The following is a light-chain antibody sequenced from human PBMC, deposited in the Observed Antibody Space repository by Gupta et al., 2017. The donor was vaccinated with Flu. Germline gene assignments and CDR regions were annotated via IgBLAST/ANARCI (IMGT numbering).Light chain of an antibody. J-gene: IGLJ3*02. CDR1: SSDISSYNR. Sequence: QSALTQPPSVSGSPGQSVTLSCTGSSSDISSYNRVSWYQQPPGTAPKLIIYEVSNRPSGVPDRFSGSKSGNTASLTISGLQAEDEADYYCSSYTSSSPPVVFGGGTKLTVL. CDR3: SSYTSSSPPVV. CDR2: EVS. V-gene: IGLV2-18*02.